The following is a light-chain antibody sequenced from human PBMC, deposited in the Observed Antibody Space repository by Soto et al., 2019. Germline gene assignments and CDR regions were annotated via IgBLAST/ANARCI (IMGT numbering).Light chain of an antibody. CDR1: SSDVGGYNY. J-gene: IGLJ1*01. Sequence: QSALTQPASVSGSPGQSITISCTGTSSDVGGYNYVSWYQQHPGKAPKLMIYDVSNRPSGVSNRFSGSKSGNTASLTISGLQAEDEADYYCSSYTSISTLNNYVFGTGTKLTVL. V-gene: IGLV2-14*01. CDR3: SSYTSISTLNNYV. CDR2: DVS.